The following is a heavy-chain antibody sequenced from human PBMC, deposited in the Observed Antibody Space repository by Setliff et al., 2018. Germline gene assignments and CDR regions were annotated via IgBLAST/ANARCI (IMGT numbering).Heavy chain of an antibody. CDR2: INPSGGRT. Sequence: ASVKVSCKASGYTFLNYYMHWVRQAPGQGLEWMGTINPSGGRTTYAQKFQGRVTMSRDTSTSTVYMELTSLRSEDTAVYYCAREAGHYYESSAVGHYWGQGTLVTVSS. CDR1: GYTFLNYY. J-gene: IGHJ4*02. D-gene: IGHD3-22*01. CDR3: AREAGHYYESSAVGHY. V-gene: IGHV1-46*01.